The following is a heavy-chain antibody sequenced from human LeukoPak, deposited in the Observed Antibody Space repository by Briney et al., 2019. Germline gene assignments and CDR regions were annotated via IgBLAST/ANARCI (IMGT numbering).Heavy chain of an antibody. D-gene: IGHD6-13*01. J-gene: IGHJ1*01. CDR1: GFTFSSYS. CDR3: ATPAAGPGAEYSLY. CDR2: IDFTSRYI. V-gene: IGHV3-21*01. Sequence: GGSLRLSCAASGFTFSSYSMNWVRQAPGKGLEWVSSIDFTSRYIYNADSVKGRFTTSRDNAKNSLDLQMNSLKVEDTAVYYCATPAAGPGAEYSLYWGQGTLVIISS.